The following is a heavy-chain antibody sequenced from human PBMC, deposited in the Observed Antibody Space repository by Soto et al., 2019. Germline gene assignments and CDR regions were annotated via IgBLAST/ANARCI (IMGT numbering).Heavy chain of an antibody. D-gene: IGHD3-9*01. CDR3: ARRRDYERLYGMDV. Sequence: QVQPVESGGGVVQPGRSLRLSCAASGFTFSSYAMHWVRQAPGKGLEWVAVISYDGSNKYYADSVKGRFTISRDNSKNTLKLQMNGLRAEDTAVYYCARRRDYERLYGMDVWGQGTTVTVSS. V-gene: IGHV3-30-3*01. CDR2: ISYDGSNK. J-gene: IGHJ6*02. CDR1: GFTFSSYA.